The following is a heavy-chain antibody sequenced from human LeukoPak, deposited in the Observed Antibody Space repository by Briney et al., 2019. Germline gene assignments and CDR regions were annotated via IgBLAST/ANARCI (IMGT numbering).Heavy chain of an antibody. CDR3: ARADPHNSGSLPNFDY. J-gene: IGHJ4*02. CDR1: GFTFSSYA. CDR2: ISCDGSNK. D-gene: IGHD6-19*01. Sequence: PGGSLRLSCAASGFTFSSYAMHWVRQAPGKGLEWVAVISCDGSNKYYADSVKGRFTISRDNSKNTLYLQMNSLRAEDTAVYYCARADPHNSGSLPNFDYWGQGTLVTVSS. V-gene: IGHV3-30-3*01.